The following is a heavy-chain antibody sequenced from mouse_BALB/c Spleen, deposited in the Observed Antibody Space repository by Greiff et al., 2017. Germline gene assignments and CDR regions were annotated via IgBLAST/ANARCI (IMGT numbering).Heavy chain of an antibody. Sequence: QVQLQQSGPGLVAPSQSLSITCTVSGFSLTSYGVSWVRQPPGKGLEWLGVIWGDGSTNYHSALISRLSISKDNSKSQVFLKMNSLQTDDTAMYYCARDDGSQYFDVWGAGTTVTVSS. CDR3: ARDDGSQYFDV. D-gene: IGHD2-3*01. CDR2: IWGDGST. V-gene: IGHV2-3*01. J-gene: IGHJ1*01. CDR1: GFSLTSYG.